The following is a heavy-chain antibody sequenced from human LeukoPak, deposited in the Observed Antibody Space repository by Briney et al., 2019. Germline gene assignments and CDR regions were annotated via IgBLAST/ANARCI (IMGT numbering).Heavy chain of an antibody. CDR1: GFTFSSYS. V-gene: IGHV3-21*01. J-gene: IGHJ4*02. CDR2: ISSSSYI. CDR3: ARDGTGSMYYYDSSGPLH. D-gene: IGHD3-22*01. Sequence: GGSLRLSCAASGFTFSSYSMNWVRQAPGKGLEWVSSISSSSYIYYADSVKGRFTISRDNAKNSLYLQMNSLRAEDTAVYYCARDGTGSMYYYDSSGPLHWGQGTLVTVSS.